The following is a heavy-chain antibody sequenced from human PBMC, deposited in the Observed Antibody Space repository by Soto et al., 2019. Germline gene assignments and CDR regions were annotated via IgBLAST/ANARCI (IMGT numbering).Heavy chain of an antibody. J-gene: IGHJ5*02. D-gene: IGHD3-22*01. CDR2: ISSSGNTI. CDR1: GFTFSDYY. V-gene: IGHV3-11*01. Sequence: QVQLVESGGGVVKTSGSLRIACAASGFTFSDYYMSLVRQAPGKGLEWVSYISSSGNTIYYAASGKGRFTISRDNAKNSVYLQMNGLRAEDTGLYFCAKMSSENYYDPVFSWGQGTLVTVSS. CDR3: AKMSSENYYDPVFS.